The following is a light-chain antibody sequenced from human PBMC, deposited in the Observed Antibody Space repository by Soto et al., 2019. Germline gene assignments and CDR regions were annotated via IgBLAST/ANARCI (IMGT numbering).Light chain of an antibody. CDR2: GAS. V-gene: IGKV3-20*01. CDR1: QSVSTRS. Sequence: EIVLTQSPGTLSLSPGERATLSCRASQSVSTRSLAWYQQKPGQAHRLLISGASIRAADIPDRFSGSGSGKDFTLTINRLEAEDFAVYYCQQDDSSPRTFGQGTKVE. J-gene: IGKJ1*01. CDR3: QQDDSSPRT.